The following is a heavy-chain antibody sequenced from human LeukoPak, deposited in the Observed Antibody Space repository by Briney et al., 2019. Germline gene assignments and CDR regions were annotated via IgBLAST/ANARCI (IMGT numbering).Heavy chain of an antibody. CDR1: GFTVRSNY. Sequence: GGSLRLSCAVSGFTVRSNYMNWVRQAPGKGLEWVSVLYSAGNTFYADSVKGRFTISRDNSKNTLYLQMNSLRPEDTAVYYCARAREYLAIDYWGQGTLVTVSS. CDR3: ARAREYLAIDY. D-gene: IGHD2/OR15-2a*01. V-gene: IGHV3-66*02. J-gene: IGHJ4*02. CDR2: LYSAGNT.